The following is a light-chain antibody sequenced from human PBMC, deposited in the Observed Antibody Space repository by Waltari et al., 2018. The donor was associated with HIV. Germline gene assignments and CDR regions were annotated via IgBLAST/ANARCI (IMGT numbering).Light chain of an antibody. Sequence: DIQMTQFPRFVSASIGDSVNISCRASQNISRLLAWYQQKPGKAPKLLIYAASTLQSEVPSRFSGSGSGTEFALTISSLQPEDFATYFCQEADRFPLTFGGGTTVEIK. CDR2: AAS. CDR3: QEADRFPLT. J-gene: IGKJ4*01. CDR1: QNISRL. V-gene: IGKV1-12*01.